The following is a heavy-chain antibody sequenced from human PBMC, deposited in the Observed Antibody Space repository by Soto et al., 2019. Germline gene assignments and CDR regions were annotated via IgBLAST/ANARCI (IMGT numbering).Heavy chain of an antibody. V-gene: IGHV3-53*01. CDR1: GFTVISNY. CDR3: ARDPGYYGSGSYLVY. Sequence: WGSLRLSCAASGFTVISNYMSCVRHSPGKGLEWVSVIYSGGSTYYADSVKGRFTISRDNSKNTLYLQMNSLRAEDTAVYYCARDPGYYGSGSYLVYWGQGTLVTVSS. D-gene: IGHD3-10*01. CDR2: IYSGGST. J-gene: IGHJ4*02.